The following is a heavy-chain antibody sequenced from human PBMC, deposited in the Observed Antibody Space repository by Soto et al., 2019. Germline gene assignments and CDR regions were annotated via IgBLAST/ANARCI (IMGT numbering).Heavy chain of an antibody. CDR1: GFIFSNYG. V-gene: IGHV3-30*18. CDR2: ISYDGSYK. CDR3: AKGAWLDL. Sequence: GGSLRLSCAASGFIFSNYGMHWVRQAPGKGLEWVAVISYDGSYKYYADSVRGRFTISRDNSRNTLYLQMNSLRADDTALYYCAKGAWLDLWGRGTLVTVSS. D-gene: IGHD5-12*01. J-gene: IGHJ4*02.